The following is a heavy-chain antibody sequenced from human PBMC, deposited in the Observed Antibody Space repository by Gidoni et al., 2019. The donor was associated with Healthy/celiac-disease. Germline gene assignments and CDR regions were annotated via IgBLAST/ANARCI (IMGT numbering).Heavy chain of an antibody. Sequence: QVQLVESGGGLVKPGGSLRLSFAASGFTFSDYYMSWIRQAPGKGLEWVSYISSSSSYTNYADSVKGRFTISRDNAKNSLYLQMNSLRAEDTAVYYCARGHTDVDTAMVTYFDYWGQGTLVTVSS. V-gene: IGHV3-11*06. CDR1: GFTFSDYY. CDR3: ARGHTDVDTAMVTYFDY. CDR2: ISSSSSYT. D-gene: IGHD5-18*01. J-gene: IGHJ4*02.